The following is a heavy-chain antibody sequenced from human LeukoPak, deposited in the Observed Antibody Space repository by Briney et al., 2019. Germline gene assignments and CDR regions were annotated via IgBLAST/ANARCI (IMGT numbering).Heavy chain of an antibody. CDR1: GGSISSYY. J-gene: IGHJ6*03. Sequence: PSETLSLTCAVSGGSISSYYWSWIRQPAGKGLEWIGRIYTSGSTNYNPSLKSRVTMSVATSKNQFSQKLSSVTAADTAVDYCARVVVTTIFYYCYYYIDVWGKGTTVTVSS. CDR3: ARVVVTTIFYYCYYYIDV. V-gene: IGHV4-4*07. CDR2: IYTSGST. D-gene: IGHD4/OR15-4a*01.